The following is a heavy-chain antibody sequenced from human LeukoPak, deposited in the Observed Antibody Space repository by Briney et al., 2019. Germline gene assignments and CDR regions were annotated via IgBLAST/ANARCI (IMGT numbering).Heavy chain of an antibody. J-gene: IGHJ4*02. D-gene: IGHD3-3*01. CDR1: GFTFRSYG. Sequence: GGSLRLSCAASGFTFRSYGMSWVRQAPGKGLEWVSAISGSGGSTYYADSVKGQFTISRDNSKNTLYLQMNSLRAEDTAVYYCARGYYDFWSGYSPYYFDYWGQGTLVTVSS. CDR2: ISGSGGST. CDR3: ARGYYDFWSGYSPYYFDY. V-gene: IGHV3-23*01.